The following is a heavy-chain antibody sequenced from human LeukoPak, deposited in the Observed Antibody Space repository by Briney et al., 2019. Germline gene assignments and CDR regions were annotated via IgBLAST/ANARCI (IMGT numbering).Heavy chain of an antibody. CDR3: ARDDAFDI. V-gene: IGHV3-30*02. Sequence: GGSLRLSCVASGFTFSSYGMHWVRQAPGKGLEWVAFIRYDGSNKYYADSVKDRFTISRDNSKNTLYLQMNSLRAEDTAVYYCARDDAFDIWGQGTMVTVSS. CDR2: IRYDGSNK. CDR1: GFTFSSYG. J-gene: IGHJ3*02.